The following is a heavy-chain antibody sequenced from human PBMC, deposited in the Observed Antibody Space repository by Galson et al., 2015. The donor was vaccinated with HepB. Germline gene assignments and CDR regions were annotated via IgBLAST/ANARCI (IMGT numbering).Heavy chain of an antibody. Sequence: SLRLSCAASGFTYDDYTMHWVRQAPGKGLEWVSLISWDGGSTYYADSVKGRFTISRDNSKNSLYLQMNSLRTEDTALYYCAKDIFGAEVHYYYGMDVWGQGTTVTVSS. CDR2: ISWDGGST. CDR3: AKDIFGAEVHYYYGMDV. V-gene: IGHV3-43*01. D-gene: IGHD1-14*01. J-gene: IGHJ6*02. CDR1: GFTYDDYT.